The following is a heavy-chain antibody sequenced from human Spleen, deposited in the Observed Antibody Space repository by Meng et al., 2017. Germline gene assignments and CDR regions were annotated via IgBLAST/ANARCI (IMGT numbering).Heavy chain of an antibody. CDR2: INHSGST. D-gene: IGHD2-15*01. J-gene: IGHJ4*02. CDR3: AREGCSGGSCYPFYYFDY. V-gene: IGHV4-34*01. CDR1: GGSFSDYY. Sequence: SETLSLTCVVSGGSFSDYYWSWIRQPPGKGLEWIGEINHSGSTNYNPSLESRATISVDTSQNNLSLKLSSVTAADSGVYYCAREGCSGGSCYPFYYFDYWGQGTLVTVSS.